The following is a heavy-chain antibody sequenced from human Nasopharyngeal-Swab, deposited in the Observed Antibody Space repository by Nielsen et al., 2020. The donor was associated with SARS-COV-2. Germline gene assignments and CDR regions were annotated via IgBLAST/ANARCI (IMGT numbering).Heavy chain of an antibody. Sequence: GSLRLSCTASGGSISGYYWTWIRQPPGKGLECIGYISYSGSTNYNPSLKSRVTISVDTSKNQFSLKLSSVTAADTAVYYCTRRTLSSSGYYFDYWGQGTLVTVSS. V-gene: IGHV4-59*08. J-gene: IGHJ4*02. CDR1: GGSISGYY. CDR2: ISYSGST. D-gene: IGHD2-2*01. CDR3: TRRTLSSSGYYFDY.